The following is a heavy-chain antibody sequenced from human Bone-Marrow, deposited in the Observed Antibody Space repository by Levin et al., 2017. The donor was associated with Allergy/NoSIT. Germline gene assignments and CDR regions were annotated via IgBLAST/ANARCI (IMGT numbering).Heavy chain of an antibody. CDR3: TTEEIDIVVVVAATAKKYNWFDP. Sequence: NAGGSLRLSCAASGFTFSNAWMSWVRQAPGKGLEWVGRIKSKTDGGTTDYAAPVKGRFTISRDDSKNTLYLQMNSLKTEDTAVYYCTTEEIDIVVVVAATAKKYNWFDPWGQGTLVTVSS. CDR1: GFTFSNAW. J-gene: IGHJ5*02. CDR2: IKSKTDGGTT. V-gene: IGHV3-15*01. D-gene: IGHD2-15*01.